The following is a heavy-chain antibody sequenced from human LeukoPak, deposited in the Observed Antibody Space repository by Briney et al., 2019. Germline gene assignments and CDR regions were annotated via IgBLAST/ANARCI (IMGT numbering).Heavy chain of an antibody. V-gene: IGHV4-34*01. CDR3: ARNFPGSHYYYYYMDV. CDR1: GGSFRGYY. J-gene: IGHJ6*03. Sequence: SETLSLTCAVYGGSFRGYYWSWIRQPPGKGLEWIGEINHSGSTNYNPSLKSRVTISVDTSKNQFSLKLSSVTAADTAVYYCARNFPGSHYYYYYMDVWGKGTTVTVSS. CDR2: INHSGST. D-gene: IGHD3-10*01.